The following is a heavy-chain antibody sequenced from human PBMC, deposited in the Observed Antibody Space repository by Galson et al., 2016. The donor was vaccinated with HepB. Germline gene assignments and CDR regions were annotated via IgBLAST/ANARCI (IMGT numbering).Heavy chain of an antibody. D-gene: IGHD5-18*01. V-gene: IGHV3-30*18. CDR1: GITFRIYG. CDR2: ISYDGSNE. CDR3: AKVRQVWSDYYAMDV. J-gene: IGHJ6*02. Sequence: LRLSCAASGITFRIYGMHWVRQAPGKGLEWVAVISYDGSNEYYADSVKGRFTISRDNSKNTLYLQMNSLRAEDTAVYYCAKVRQVWSDYYAMDVWGQGTTVTVSS.